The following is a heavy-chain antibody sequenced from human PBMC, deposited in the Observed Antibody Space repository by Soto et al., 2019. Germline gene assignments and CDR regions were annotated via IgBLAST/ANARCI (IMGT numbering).Heavy chain of an antibody. CDR1: GFAFSTSD. CDR2: ISYDGGNQ. CDR3: AKNLGAPADV. D-gene: IGHD4-17*01. Sequence: QVRLVESGGGVVLPGRPLRLSCAASGFAFSTSDIHWVRQAPGKGLEWVALISYDGGNQYYADSVKGRFTISRDNSKSTLYLQMNSLATEDTAFYYCAKNLGAPADVWGQGTLVTVSS. V-gene: IGHV3-30*18. J-gene: IGHJ4*02.